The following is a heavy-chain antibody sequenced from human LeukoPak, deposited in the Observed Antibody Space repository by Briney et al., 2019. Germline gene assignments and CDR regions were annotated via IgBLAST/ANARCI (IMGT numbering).Heavy chain of an antibody. CDR1: GFTFTSSA. CDR2: IVVGSGNT. J-gene: IGHJ4*02. D-gene: IGHD3-22*01. V-gene: IGHV1-58*02. CDR3: ATLPLDSSGYYVGY. Sequence: ASVKVSCKASGFTFTSSAMQWVRRARGQRLEGIGWIVVGSGNTNYAQKFQERVTITRDMSTSTAYMELSSLRSEDTAVYYCATLPLDSSGYYVGYWGQGTLVTVSS.